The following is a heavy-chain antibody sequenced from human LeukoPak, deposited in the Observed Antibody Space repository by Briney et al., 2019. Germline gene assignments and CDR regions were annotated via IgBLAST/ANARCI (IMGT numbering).Heavy chain of an antibody. D-gene: IGHD3-9*01. CDR1: GFTFSSYA. CDR2: ISGSGGST. V-gene: IGHV3-23*01. CDR3: ANDWVLRYFDWLLSFDY. Sequence: GGSLRLSCAVSGFTFSSYAMSCVRQAPGKGLEWVSAISGSGGSTYYADSVKGRFTISRDNSKNMLYLQMNSLRAEDAAVYYWANDWVLRYFDWLLSFDYWGQGTLVTVSS. J-gene: IGHJ4*02.